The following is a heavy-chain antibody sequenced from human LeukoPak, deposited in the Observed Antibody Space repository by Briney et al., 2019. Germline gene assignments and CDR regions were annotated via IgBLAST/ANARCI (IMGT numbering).Heavy chain of an antibody. CDR2: IYYGGST. Sequence: PSETLSLTCTVSGGSISSSSYYWGWIRQPPGKGLEWIGSIYYGGSTYYNPSLKSRVTISVDKSKNQFSLKLSSVTAADTAVYYCARVTMNYGSGSYGGYYYYGMDVWGQGTTVTVSS. CDR3: ARVTMNYGSGSYGGYYYYGMDV. D-gene: IGHD3-10*01. CDR1: GGSISSSSYY. J-gene: IGHJ6*02. V-gene: IGHV4-39*07.